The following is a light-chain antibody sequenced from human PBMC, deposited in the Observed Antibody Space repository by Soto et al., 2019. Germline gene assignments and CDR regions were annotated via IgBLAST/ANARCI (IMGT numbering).Light chain of an antibody. J-gene: IGKJ1*01. Sequence: GDRVTITCRASQSISSWLAWYQQKPGKAPKLLIYDASILESGVPSRFSGSGSGTEFTLTIPSLQPDDFATYYCQQYNSYPWTFGQGTKVDI. CDR3: QQYNSYPWT. CDR1: QSISSW. CDR2: DAS. V-gene: IGKV1-5*01.